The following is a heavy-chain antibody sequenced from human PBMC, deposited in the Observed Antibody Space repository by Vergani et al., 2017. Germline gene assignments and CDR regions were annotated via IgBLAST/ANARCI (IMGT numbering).Heavy chain of an antibody. CDR3: ARRDSSSWYTYYFDY. CDR1: GGSISSSSYY. Sequence: QLQLQESGPGLVKPSETLSLTCTVSGGSISSSSYYWGWIRQPPGKGLEWIGSINYSGSTYYNPSLKSRVTISVDTSKNQFSLKLSSVTAADTAVYYCARRDSSSWYTYYFDYWGQGTLVTVSS. CDR2: INYSGST. V-gene: IGHV4-39*01. J-gene: IGHJ4*02. D-gene: IGHD6-13*01.